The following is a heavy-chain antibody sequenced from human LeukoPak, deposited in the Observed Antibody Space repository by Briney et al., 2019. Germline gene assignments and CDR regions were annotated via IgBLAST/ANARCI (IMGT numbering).Heavy chain of an antibody. D-gene: IGHD6-19*01. V-gene: IGHV5-51*01. CDR1: GYRFISYW. CDR3: ARHRAVAGIYWFDP. Sequence: GESLKISCKGSGYRFISYWIGWVRQMPGKGLEWMGIIYPGDSDTRYSPSFQGLVTISAGKSISTAYLQWSSLKASDTAMYYCARHRAVAGIYWFDPWGQGTLVTVSS. J-gene: IGHJ5*02. CDR2: IYPGDSDT.